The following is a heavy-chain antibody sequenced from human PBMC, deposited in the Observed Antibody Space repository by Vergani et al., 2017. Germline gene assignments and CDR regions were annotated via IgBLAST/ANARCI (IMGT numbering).Heavy chain of an antibody. CDR3: ARDRGLAGSDYYAFGY. CDR1: GYSISRGYY. Sequence: QVQLQESGPGLVKPSETLSLTCSVPGYSISRGYYWGWIRQPPGKGLEWIATVFHSGSAYYNPSLESRVTISVDTSKNQIYLDLNSVTAADTAVYYCARDRGLAGSDYYAFGYWGQGTLVTVSS. J-gene: IGHJ4*02. V-gene: IGHV4-38-2*02. D-gene: IGHD6-13*01. CDR2: VFHSGSA.